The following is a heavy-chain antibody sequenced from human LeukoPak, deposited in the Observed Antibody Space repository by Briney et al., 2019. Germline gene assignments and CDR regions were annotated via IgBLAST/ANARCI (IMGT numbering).Heavy chain of an antibody. CDR1: GGSISSSSYY. CDR3: ARHAPVGDISTGYYNPIDY. D-gene: IGHD3-9*01. Sequence: PSETLSLTCTVSGGSISSSSYYWGWIRQPPGKGLEWIGSIYYSGSTYYNPSLKSRVTISVDTSKNQFSLKLSSVTAADTAVYYCARHAPVGDISTGYYNPIDYWGQGTLVTVSS. J-gene: IGHJ4*02. V-gene: IGHV4-39*01. CDR2: IYYSGST.